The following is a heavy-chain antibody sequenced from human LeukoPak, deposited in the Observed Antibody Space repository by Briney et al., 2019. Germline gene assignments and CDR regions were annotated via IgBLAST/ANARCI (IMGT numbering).Heavy chain of an antibody. J-gene: IGHJ4*02. D-gene: IGHD2-15*01. Sequence: GGSLRVSCAASGFTFSSYAMHWVRQAPGKGLEWVAVISYDGSNKYYADSVKGRFTISRDNSKNTLYLQMNSLRAEDTAVYYCARDFEIVVVVAATPYYWGQGTLVTVSS. CDR1: GFTFSSYA. CDR3: ARDFEIVVVVAATPYY. V-gene: IGHV3-30-3*01. CDR2: ISYDGSNK.